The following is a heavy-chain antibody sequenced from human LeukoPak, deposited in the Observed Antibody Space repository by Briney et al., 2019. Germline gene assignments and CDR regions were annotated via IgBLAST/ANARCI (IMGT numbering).Heavy chain of an antibody. J-gene: IGHJ5*02. Sequence: GGSLRLSCAASGFTFSSYWMHWVRQAPGKGLVWVSRINSDGSSTSYADSVKGRFTISRDNAKNTLYLQMNSLRAEDTAVYYCAREDCSSTSCYRGHDWFDPWGQGTLVTVSS. CDR2: INSDGSST. V-gene: IGHV3-74*01. CDR3: AREDCSSTSCYRGHDWFDP. CDR1: GFTFSSYW. D-gene: IGHD2-2*01.